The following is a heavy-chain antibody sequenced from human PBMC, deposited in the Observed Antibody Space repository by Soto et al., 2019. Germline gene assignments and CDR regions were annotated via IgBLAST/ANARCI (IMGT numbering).Heavy chain of an antibody. D-gene: IGHD1-26*01. Sequence: GESLKISCKGSGYSFTSYCIGWVRQMPGKGLEWMGIIYPGDSDTRYSPSFQGQVTSSADKSISTAYLQWSSLKASDTAMYYCARQELAVTTNYFDYWGQGTLVTVSS. CDR1: GYSFTSYC. V-gene: IGHV5-51*01. J-gene: IGHJ4*02. CDR2: IYPGDSDT. CDR3: ARQELAVTTNYFDY.